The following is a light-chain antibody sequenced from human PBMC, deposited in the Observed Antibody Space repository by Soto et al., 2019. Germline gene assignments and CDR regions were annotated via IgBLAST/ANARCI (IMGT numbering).Light chain of an antibody. J-gene: IGKJ1*01. CDR1: QSVSTK. CDR3: QQYIKLWT. V-gene: IGKV3-15*01. Sequence: EIVMTQSPASPSVSPGERATLACRASQSVSTKSAWYQQRPGQPPRILIYDASTRATGVPARFSGSGYCTEFTLTISSLQSEDFALYCCQQYIKLWTFGQATKVDIK. CDR2: DAS.